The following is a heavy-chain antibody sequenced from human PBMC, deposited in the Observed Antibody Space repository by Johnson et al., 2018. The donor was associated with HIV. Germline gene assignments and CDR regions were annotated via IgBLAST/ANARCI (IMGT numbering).Heavy chain of an antibody. V-gene: IGHV3-9*01. CDR2: ISWNSGSI. J-gene: IGHJ3*02. Sequence: VQLVESGGGLVQPGGSLRPSCAASGFTFDDYAMHWVRQAPGKGLEWVSGISWNSGSIGYADSVKGRFTISRDNAKNSLYLQMNSLRAEDTALYYCAKDIGVTTPWDAFDIWGQGTMVTVSS. D-gene: IGHD4-17*01. CDR1: GFTFDDYA. CDR3: AKDIGVTTPWDAFDI.